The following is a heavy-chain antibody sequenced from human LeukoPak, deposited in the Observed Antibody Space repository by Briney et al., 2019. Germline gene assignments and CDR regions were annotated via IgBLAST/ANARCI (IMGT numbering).Heavy chain of an antibody. J-gene: IGHJ5*02. D-gene: IGHD3-22*01. CDR1: GFTFSAYA. V-gene: IGHV3-23*01. CDR3: AKHDPRRVVITNWFDP. CDR2: ISGSGGIT. Sequence: GGSLRLSCAASGFTFSAYAISWVRQAPGKGLEWVSAISGSGGITYYADSVKGRFTISRGISKNTLYLQMNSLRAEDTAVYYCAKHDPRRVVITNWFDPWGQGTLVTVSS.